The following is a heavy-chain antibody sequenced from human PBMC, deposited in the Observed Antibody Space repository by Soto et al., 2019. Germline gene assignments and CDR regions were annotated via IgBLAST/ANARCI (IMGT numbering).Heavy chain of an antibody. CDR2: ISYDGSNK. J-gene: IGHJ6*02. V-gene: IGHV3-30-3*01. Sequence: QVQLVESGGGVVQPGRSLRLSCAASGFTFSSYAMHWVRQAPGKGLEWVAVISYDGSNKYYADSVKGRFTISRDNSKNPLYLQMNSLRAEDTAVYYCARPSTVVTPMNGMDVWGQGTTVTVSS. D-gene: IGHD4-17*01. CDR1: GFTFSSYA. CDR3: ARPSTVVTPMNGMDV.